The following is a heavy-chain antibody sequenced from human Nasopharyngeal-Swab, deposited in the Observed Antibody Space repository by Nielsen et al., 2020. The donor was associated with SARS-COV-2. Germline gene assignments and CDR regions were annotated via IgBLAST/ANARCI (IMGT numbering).Heavy chain of an antibody. CDR1: GYSFSNYW. D-gene: IGHD3-10*01. CDR3: ARQYQNYFGSGDYHGAFDI. CDR2: VEPSDYYT. J-gene: IGHJ3*02. Sequence: GESMKISCEGSGYSFSNYWISWVRQVPGKGLVWMGKVEPSDYYTDYSPSLRGHVTISVDRSISTAYLQWSSLKASDTAMYYCARQYQNYFGSGDYHGAFDIWGQGTMVTVSS. V-gene: IGHV5-10-1*01.